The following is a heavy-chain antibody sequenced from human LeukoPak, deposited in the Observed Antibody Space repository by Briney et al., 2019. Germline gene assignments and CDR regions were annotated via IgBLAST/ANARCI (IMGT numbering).Heavy chain of an antibody. J-gene: IGHJ3*02. D-gene: IGHD6-13*01. V-gene: IGHV1-2*02. CDR2: INPNSGGT. CDR3: ARAYPYSSSLYAFDI. CDR1: GYTFTGYY. Sequence: ASVKVSCKASGYTFTGYYMHWLRQAPGQGLEWMGWINPNSGGTNYAQKFQGRVTMTRDTSISTAYMELSRLRSDDTAVYYCARAYPYSSSLYAFDIWGQGTMVTVSS.